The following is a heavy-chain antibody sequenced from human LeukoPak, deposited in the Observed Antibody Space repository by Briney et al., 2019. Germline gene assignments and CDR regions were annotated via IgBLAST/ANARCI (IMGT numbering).Heavy chain of an antibody. Sequence: SETLSLTCAVYGGSFSGYCWSWIRQPPGKGLEWIGEINHSGSTNYNPSLKSRVTISVDTSKNQFSLKLSSVTAADTAVYYCARAASRHSTKYYYGMDVWGQGTTVTVSS. CDR3: ARAASRHSTKYYYGMDV. CDR1: GGSFSGYC. V-gene: IGHV4-34*01. D-gene: IGHD1-1*01. J-gene: IGHJ6*02. CDR2: INHSGST.